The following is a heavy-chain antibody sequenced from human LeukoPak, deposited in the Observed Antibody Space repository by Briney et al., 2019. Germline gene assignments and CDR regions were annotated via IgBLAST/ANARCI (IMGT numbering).Heavy chain of an antibody. CDR1: GFTFSSYA. CDR3: AKDVVRSVAVTGFDY. V-gene: IGHV3-23*01. Sequence: GGSLRLSCAASGFTFSSYAMSWVRQAPGKGLEWVSAISGSGGNTYYADSVKGRFTISRDNSKSTLYLQMNSLRAEDTAVYYCAKDVVRSVAVTGFDYWGQGTLVTVSS. J-gene: IGHJ4*02. D-gene: IGHD6-19*01. CDR2: ISGSGGNT.